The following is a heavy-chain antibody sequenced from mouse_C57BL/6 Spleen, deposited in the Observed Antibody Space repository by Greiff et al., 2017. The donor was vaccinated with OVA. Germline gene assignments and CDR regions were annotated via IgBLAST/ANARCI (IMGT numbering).Heavy chain of an antibody. CDR2: IDPETGGT. D-gene: IGHD2-14*01. CDR3: TRSELEYDGSNY. Sequence: QVHVKQSGAELVRPGASVTLSCKASGYTFTDYEMHWVKQTPVHGLEWIGAIDPETGGTAYNQKFKGKAILTADKSASTAYMELRSLTAEAAAVYYCTRSELEYDGSNYGGQGTAVTVSS. J-gene: IGHJ4*01. V-gene: IGHV1-15*01. CDR1: GYTFTDYE.